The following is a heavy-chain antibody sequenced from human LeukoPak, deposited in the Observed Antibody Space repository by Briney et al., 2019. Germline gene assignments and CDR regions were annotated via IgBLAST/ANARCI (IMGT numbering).Heavy chain of an antibody. CDR3: ASTVVPAADTYSSSSRVYFQH. CDR1: GGSFSGYY. Sequence: SETLSLTCAVYGGSFSGYYWSWIRQPPGKGLEWIGEINHSGSTNYNPSLKSRVTISVDTSKNQFSLKLSSVTAADTAVYYCASTVVPAADTYSSSSRVYFQHWGQGTLVTVSS. J-gene: IGHJ1*01. CDR2: INHSGST. V-gene: IGHV4-34*01. D-gene: IGHD6-6*01.